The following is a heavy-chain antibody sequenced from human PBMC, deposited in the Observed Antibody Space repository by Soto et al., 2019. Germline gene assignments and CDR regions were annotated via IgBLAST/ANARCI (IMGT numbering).Heavy chain of an antibody. CDR3: ARDGYSYGYYYYYGMDV. V-gene: IGHV6-1*01. CDR1: GDSVSSNSAA. D-gene: IGHD5-18*01. CDR2: TYYRSKWYN. Sequence: QTLSLTCAISGDSVSSNSAAWNWIRQSPSRGLEWLGRTYYRSKWYNDYAVSVKSRITINPDTSKNQFSLQLNSVTPEDTAVYYCARDGYSYGYYYYYGMDVWGQGTTVTVSS. J-gene: IGHJ6*02.